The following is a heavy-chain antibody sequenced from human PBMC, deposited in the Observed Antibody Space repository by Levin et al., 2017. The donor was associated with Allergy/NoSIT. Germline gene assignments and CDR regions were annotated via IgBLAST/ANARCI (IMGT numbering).Heavy chain of an antibody. CDR2: ISWNSGSI. D-gene: IGHD6-6*01. Sequence: LSLTCAASGFTFDDYAMHWVRQAPGKGLEWVSGISWNSGSIGYADSVKGRFTISRDNAKNSLYLQMNSLRAEDTALYYCAKDEGVEAAREFDYWGQGTLVTVSS. J-gene: IGHJ4*02. CDR1: GFTFDDYA. CDR3: AKDEGVEAAREFDY. V-gene: IGHV3-9*01.